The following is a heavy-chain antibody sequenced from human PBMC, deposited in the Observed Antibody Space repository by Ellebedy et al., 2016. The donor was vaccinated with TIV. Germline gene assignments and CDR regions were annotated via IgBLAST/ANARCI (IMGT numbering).Heavy chain of an antibody. CDR2: IYPGGSDI. D-gene: IGHD6-19*01. J-gene: IGHJ6*02. Sequence: GGSLRLSCKGSGYSFTTYWIGWVRQMPGKGLEWMGVIYPGGSDIKYGPSFQGQVTISADKSISTAYLDGSSLKASDTAIYYCATISTGWYYVYAADVWGQGTTVAVSS. CDR3: ATISTGWYYVYAADV. CDR1: GYSFTTYW. V-gene: IGHV5-51*01.